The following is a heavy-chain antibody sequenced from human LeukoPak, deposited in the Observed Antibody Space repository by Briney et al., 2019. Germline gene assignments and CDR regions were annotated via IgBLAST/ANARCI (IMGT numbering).Heavy chain of an antibody. CDR2: INPNSGGT. Sequence: ASVKVSCKASGYTFTGYYMHWVRQAPGQGLEWMGWINPNSGGTNCAQKFQGRVTMTRDTSISTAYMELSRLRSDDTAVYYCARAGSGSYSYYYYYYMDVWGKGTTVTVSS. D-gene: IGHD3-10*01. CDR3: ARAGSGSYSYYYYYYMDV. CDR1: GYTFTGYY. J-gene: IGHJ6*03. V-gene: IGHV1-2*02.